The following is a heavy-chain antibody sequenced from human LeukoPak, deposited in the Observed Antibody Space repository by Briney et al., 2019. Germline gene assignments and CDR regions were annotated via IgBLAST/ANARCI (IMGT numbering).Heavy chain of an antibody. CDR3: ARSWYNSGGYLRFFDY. Sequence: ETLSLTCAVYGGSFSGYYWSWIRQPPGKGLEWVSGIGDSGASTYYTDSVKGRFTVSRDNSKKTMDLQMNSLRGEDTAVYYCARSWYNSGGYLRFFDYWGQGIVVTVSS. J-gene: IGHJ4*02. CDR1: GGSFSGYY. V-gene: IGHV3-23*01. D-gene: IGHD6-19*01. CDR2: IGDSGAST.